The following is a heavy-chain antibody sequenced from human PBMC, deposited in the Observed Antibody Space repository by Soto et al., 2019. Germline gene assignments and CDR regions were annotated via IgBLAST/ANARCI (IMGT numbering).Heavy chain of an antibody. D-gene: IGHD5-18*01. J-gene: IGHJ6*02. CDR1: GGTFSSYA. CDR3: ARGVPRGYSYGFNYYYYGMDV. CDR2: IIPIFGTA. Sequence: SVKVSCKASGGTFSSYATSWVRQAPGQGLEWMGGIIPIFGTANYAQKFQGRVTITADESTSTAYMELSSLRSEDTAVYYCARGVPRGYSYGFNYYYYGMDVWGQGTTVTVSS. V-gene: IGHV1-69*13.